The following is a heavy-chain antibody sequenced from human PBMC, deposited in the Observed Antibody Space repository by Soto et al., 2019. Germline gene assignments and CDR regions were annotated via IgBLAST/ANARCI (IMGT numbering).Heavy chain of an antibody. CDR1: GGSFSGYY. CDR3: ARGRRGQLYYYYYYMDV. Sequence: SETLSLTCAVYGGSFSGYYWSWIRQPPGKGLEWIGEINPSGSTNYNPSLKSGVTISVYTSTNQFSLKLSSVTAADTAVYYCARGRRGQLYYYYYYMDVWGKGTTVTVSS. CDR2: INPSGST. D-gene: IGHD1-1*01. V-gene: IGHV4-34*01. J-gene: IGHJ6*03.